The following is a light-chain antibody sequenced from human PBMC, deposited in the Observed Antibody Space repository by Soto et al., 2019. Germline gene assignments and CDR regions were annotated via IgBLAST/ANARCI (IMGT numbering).Light chain of an antibody. V-gene: IGKV3-20*01. CDR2: STS. Sequence: ELVMTQAPDTLSVSPGERATLSCRASQSVTSPFLAWYQQKPGQHPRLLIYSTSGRATGIPDRFSGSGSGTDFTLTISRLEPEDFATYYCQQYYSYPPTFGQGTKVDIK. CDR3: QQYYSYPPT. CDR1: QSVTSPF. J-gene: IGKJ1*01.